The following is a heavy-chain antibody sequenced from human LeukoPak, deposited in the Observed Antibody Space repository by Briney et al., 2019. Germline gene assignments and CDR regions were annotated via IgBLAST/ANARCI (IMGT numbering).Heavy chain of an antibody. V-gene: IGHV4-59*08. Sequence: SETLSLTRAVSGGSISTSFWSWIRQPPGKGLEWIGYFYNSGSTNYNPSLKSRVSISVDTSKNQFSLRLSSVTAADTAVYYCARHSYGDYAFHYWGQGTLVTVSS. CDR1: GGSISTSF. CDR3: ARHSYGDYAFHY. D-gene: IGHD4-17*01. J-gene: IGHJ4*02. CDR2: FYNSGST.